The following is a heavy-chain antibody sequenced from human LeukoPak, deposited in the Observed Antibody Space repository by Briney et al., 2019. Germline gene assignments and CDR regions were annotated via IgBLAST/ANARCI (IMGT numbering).Heavy chain of an antibody. D-gene: IGHD3-22*01. CDR3: AGDIFTMIVVVISGDDAFDI. Sequence: PGGSLRLSCAASGFTFSSYAMHWVRQAPGKGLEWVAVISYDGSNKYYADSVKGRFTISRDNSKNTLYLQMNSLRAEDTAVYYCAGDIFTMIVVVISGDDAFDIWGQGTMVTVSS. V-gene: IGHV3-30-3*01. J-gene: IGHJ3*02. CDR2: ISYDGSNK. CDR1: GFTFSSYA.